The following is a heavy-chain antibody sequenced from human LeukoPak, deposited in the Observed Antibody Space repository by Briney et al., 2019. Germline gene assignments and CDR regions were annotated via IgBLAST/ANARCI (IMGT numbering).Heavy chain of an antibody. V-gene: IGHV3-11*04. CDR3: ARDLGPPANYYDSSGYYLDY. Sequence: PGGSRRLSCAASGFTFSDYYTSWIRQAPGKGLEWVSYISSSGSTIYYADSVKGRFTISRDNAKNSLYLQMNSLRAEDTAVYYCARDLGPPANYYDSSGYYLDYWGQRTLVTVSS. CDR2: ISSSGSTI. D-gene: IGHD3-22*01. CDR1: GFTFSDYY. J-gene: IGHJ4*02.